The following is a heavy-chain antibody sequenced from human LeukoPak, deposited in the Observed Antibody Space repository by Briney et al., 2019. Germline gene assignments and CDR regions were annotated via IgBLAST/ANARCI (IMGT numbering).Heavy chain of an antibody. CDR2: IKQDGSQK. CDR3: ARDLNYFDY. Sequence: GGSLRLSCAASGFTFSTYYMTWVRQAPGKGLEWVANIKQDGSQKYYVDSVRGRFTISRDNATNSLYLQMNSLRAEDTAVYYCARDLNYFDYWGQGTLVTVSS. J-gene: IGHJ4*02. CDR1: GFTFSTYY. V-gene: IGHV3-7*01.